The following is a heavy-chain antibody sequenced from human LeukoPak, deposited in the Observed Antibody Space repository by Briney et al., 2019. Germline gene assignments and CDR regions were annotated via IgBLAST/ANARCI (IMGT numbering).Heavy chain of an antibody. D-gene: IGHD3-3*01. J-gene: IGHJ5*02. CDR2: IYYTGST. CDR1: GGSISSGDYY. CDR3: ARRSGFSPNWFDP. V-gene: IGHV4-30-4*01. Sequence: SETLSLTCTVSGGSISSGDYYWPWIRQPPGKGLEWIGYIYYTGSTLYNPPLKSRVTISLDTPKNQFSLKLTSVTAADTAVYYCARRSGFSPNWFDPWGQGTLVTVSS.